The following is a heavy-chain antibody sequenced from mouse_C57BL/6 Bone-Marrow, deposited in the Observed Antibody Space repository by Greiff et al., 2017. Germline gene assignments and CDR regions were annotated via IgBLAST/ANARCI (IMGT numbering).Heavy chain of an antibody. CDR2: IDPSDSYT. CDR3: ARNYYCSCGNWYFDV. D-gene: IGHD1-1*01. J-gene: IGHJ1*03. Sequence: LQQPGAELVRPGTSVKLSCKASGYTFTSYWMHWVKQRPGQGLEWIGVIDPSDSYTNYNQKFKGKATLTVDTSSSTAYMQLSSLTSEDSAVYYYARNYYCSCGNWYFDVWGTGTTVTVSA. CDR1: GYTFTSYW. V-gene: IGHV1-59*01.